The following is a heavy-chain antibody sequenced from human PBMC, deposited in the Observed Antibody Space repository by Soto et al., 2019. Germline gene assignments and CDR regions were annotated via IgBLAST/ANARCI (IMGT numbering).Heavy chain of an antibody. CDR2: IKRKSDGGTT. V-gene: IGHV3-15*01. CDR3: AVNDYLDY. J-gene: IGHJ4*02. CDR1: GFTFSYAW. Sequence: PAAYLIISCASSGFTFSYAWMIWVRQAPGKGLEWVGRIKRKSDGGTTDYAAPVKGRFTISRDDSANTLYLQMNSLKTEDTAVYFCAVNDYLDYWGQGALVTVSS.